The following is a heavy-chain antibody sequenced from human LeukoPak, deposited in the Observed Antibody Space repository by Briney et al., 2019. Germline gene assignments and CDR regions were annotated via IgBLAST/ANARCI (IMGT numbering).Heavy chain of an antibody. D-gene: IGHD3-10*01. Sequence: HGESLKISCKGSGYSFSTYWIGWVRQMPGQGLEWMGIIYPGDSDTTYSPSFQGQVTISVDKSISTAYLQWSSLKASDSAMYYCARRYYYGANYLEYNWFDPWGQGTLVTVSS. CDR1: GYSFSTYW. CDR3: ARRYYYGANYLEYNWFDP. CDR2: IYPGDSDT. J-gene: IGHJ5*02. V-gene: IGHV5-51*01.